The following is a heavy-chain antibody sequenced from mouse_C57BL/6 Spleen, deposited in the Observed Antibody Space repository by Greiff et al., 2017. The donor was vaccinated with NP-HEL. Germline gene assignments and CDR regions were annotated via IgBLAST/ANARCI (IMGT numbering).Heavy chain of an antibody. J-gene: IGHJ3*01. Sequence: VQLKESGPGMVKPSQSLSLTCTVTGYSITSGYDWHWIRHFPGNKLEWMGYISYSGSTNYNPSLKSRISITHDTSKNHFFLKLNSVTTEDTATYYCASSNWAGCAYWGQGTLVTVSA. CDR3: ASSNWAGCAY. D-gene: IGHD4-1*02. CDR1: GYSITSGYD. CDR2: ISYSGST. V-gene: IGHV3-1*01.